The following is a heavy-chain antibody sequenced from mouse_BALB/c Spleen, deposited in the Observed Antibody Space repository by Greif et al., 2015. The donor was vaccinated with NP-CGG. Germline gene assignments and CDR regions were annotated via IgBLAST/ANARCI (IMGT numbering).Heavy chain of an antibody. V-gene: IGHV2-9*02. D-gene: IGHD2-4*01. CDR2: IWAGGST. CDR1: GFSLTSYG. CDR3: ARYDYDAYYAMDY. Sequence: VHLVESGPGLVAPSQSLSITCTVSGFSLTSYGVHWVRQPPGKGLEWLGVIWAGGSTNYNSALMSRLSISKDNSKSQVFLKMNSLQTDDTAMYYCARYDYDAYYAMDYWGQGTSVTVSS. J-gene: IGHJ4*01.